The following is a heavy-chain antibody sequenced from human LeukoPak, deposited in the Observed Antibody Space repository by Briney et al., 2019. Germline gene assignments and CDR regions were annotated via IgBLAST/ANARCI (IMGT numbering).Heavy chain of an antibody. CDR1: GFTFSSYS. CDR2: ISSSSSTI. V-gene: IGHV3-48*01. D-gene: IGHD4-17*01. J-gene: IGHJ4*02. CDR3: ARLNGDYDRANFDY. Sequence: GGSLRLSCAASGFTFSSYSMNWVRQAPGKGLEWVSYISSSSSTIYYADSVKGRFTISRDNAKNSLYLQMNSLRAEDTAVYYCARLNGDYDRANFDYWGQGTLVTVSS.